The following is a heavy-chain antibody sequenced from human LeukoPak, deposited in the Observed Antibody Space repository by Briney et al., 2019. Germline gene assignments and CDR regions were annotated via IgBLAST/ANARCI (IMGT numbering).Heavy chain of an antibody. V-gene: IGHV1-2*02. CDR2: INPNSGGT. Sequence: ASVKVSCKASGYTFTSYYMHWVRQAPGQGLEWMGWINPNSGGTNYAQKFQGRVTMTRDTSISTAYMELSRLRSDDTAVYYCARGDRNRYCSSTSCFYYYGMDVWGQGTTVTVSS. D-gene: IGHD2-2*01. J-gene: IGHJ6*02. CDR3: ARGDRNRYCSSTSCFYYYGMDV. CDR1: GYTFTSYY.